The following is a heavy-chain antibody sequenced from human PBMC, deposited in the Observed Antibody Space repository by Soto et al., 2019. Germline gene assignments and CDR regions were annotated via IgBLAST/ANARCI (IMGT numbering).Heavy chain of an antibody. D-gene: IGHD6-19*01. CDR2: VYSDGRT. J-gene: IGHJ4*02. V-gene: IGHV3-53*01. Sequence: GGSLRLSCTASGLTVSDTYVSWVRQAPGKGLEWVSGVYSDGRTFYADSAEGRFTISRDNSKNTVYLQMNSLGAEDTAVYYCASGGIYSSGWFDYWDQGSLVTVSS. CDR1: GLTVSDTY. CDR3: ASGGIYSSGWFDY.